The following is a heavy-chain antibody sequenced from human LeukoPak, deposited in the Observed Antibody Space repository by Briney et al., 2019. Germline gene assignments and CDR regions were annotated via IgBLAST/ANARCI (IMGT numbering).Heavy chain of an antibody. CDR3: AKGRRSNTYQVDY. Sequence: SETLSLTCTVSGGSISSYYWSWIRQPPGKGLEWIGYIYYSGSTNYNPSLKSRVTISVDTSKNQFSLKLSSVTAADTAVYYCAKGRRSNTYQVDYWGQGTLVIVSS. D-gene: IGHD2-2*01. CDR1: GGSISSYY. J-gene: IGHJ4*02. CDR2: IYYSGST. V-gene: IGHV4-59*08.